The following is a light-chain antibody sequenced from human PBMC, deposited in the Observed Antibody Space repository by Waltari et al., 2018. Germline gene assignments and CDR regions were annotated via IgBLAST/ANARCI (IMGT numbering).Light chain of an antibody. CDR2: GAS. CDR1: ENVRTA. Sequence: EIVLTQSPGTLSLSPGERATLSGRSSENVRTALAWYQQKPGHAPRLLIFGASNRAIGIPDRFSGGGSGTDFSLTISRLEPEDFAVYFCQHYVRLPVAFGQGTKVDIK. J-gene: IGKJ1*01. CDR3: QHYVRLPVA. V-gene: IGKV3-20*01.